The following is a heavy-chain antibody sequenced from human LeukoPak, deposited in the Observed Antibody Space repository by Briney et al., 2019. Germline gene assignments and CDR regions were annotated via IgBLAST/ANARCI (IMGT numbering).Heavy chain of an antibody. CDR2: LSSGRSP. CDR1: GFAISTYA. Sequence: GGSLRLSCAASGFAISTYAMAWVRQAPGKGLEWISSLSSGRSPSYSDSLEGRLTMSSDNARNTLYQQMDNLRGEDTAMYYCARQLGYCAAGTCYFDSWGHGTQVTVSS. D-gene: IGHD2-8*02. CDR3: ARQLGYCAAGTCYFDS. J-gene: IGHJ4*01. V-gene: IGHV3-69-1*01.